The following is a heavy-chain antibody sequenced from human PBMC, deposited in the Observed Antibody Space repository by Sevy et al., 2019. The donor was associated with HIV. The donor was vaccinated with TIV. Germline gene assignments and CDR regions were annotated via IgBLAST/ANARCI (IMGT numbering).Heavy chain of an antibody. J-gene: IGHJ6*02. Sequence: GGSLRLSCAASGFTFSSYAMHWVRQAPGKGLEWVAVISYDGSNKYYADSVKGRFTISRDNSKNTLYLQMNSLRAEDTAEYYCARVVVPAANGRVFGVVADYSYGMDVWGQGTTVTVSS. V-gene: IGHV3-30*04. CDR1: GFTFSSYA. CDR3: ARVVVPAANGRVFGVVADYSYGMDV. D-gene: IGHD2-2*01. CDR2: ISYDGSNK.